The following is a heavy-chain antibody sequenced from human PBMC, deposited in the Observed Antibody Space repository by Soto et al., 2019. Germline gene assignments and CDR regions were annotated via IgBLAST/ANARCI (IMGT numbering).Heavy chain of an antibody. CDR2: IYYSGST. J-gene: IGHJ3*02. D-gene: IGHD2-8*01. CDR3: ARDQGERCNTCVCVRTYGFDI. Sequence: QVQLQESGPGLVKPSQTLSLTCTVSGGSISSGSYDWSWIRQHPGKGLEWIGYIYYSGSTYYNPSLKRRLSISVDTSKKQFSLQLNAVTAADTAVYSCARDQGERCNTCVCVRTYGFDIWGQGTVVTVSS. V-gene: IGHV4-31*03. CDR1: GGSISSGSYD.